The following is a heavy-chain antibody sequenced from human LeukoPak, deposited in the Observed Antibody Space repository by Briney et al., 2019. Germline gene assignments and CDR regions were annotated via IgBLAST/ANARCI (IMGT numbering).Heavy chain of an antibody. Sequence: GGSLRLSCAASGFTFSSFGMHWVRQAPRKGLEWVAVISYDGSNKYYADSVKGRFTISRDNSKNTLYLQMSSLRSEDTAVYYCAKDSTTLTLTFDYWGQGTLVTVSS. CDR2: ISYDGSNK. V-gene: IGHV3-30*18. CDR1: GFTFSSFG. D-gene: IGHD4-11*01. CDR3: AKDSTTLTLTFDY. J-gene: IGHJ4*02.